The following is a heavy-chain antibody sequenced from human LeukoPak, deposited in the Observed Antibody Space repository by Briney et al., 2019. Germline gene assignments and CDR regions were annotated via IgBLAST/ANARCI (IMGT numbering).Heavy chain of an antibody. D-gene: IGHD5-12*01. CDR1: GFTFSNYA. CDR3: AKDRADVVPTMVLDY. V-gene: IGHV3-23*01. CDR2: LRASGGIT. J-gene: IGHJ4*02. Sequence: PGRSLRLSCAASGFTFSNYAMNWVRQTPGKGLEWVSSLRASGGITYYADSVKGRFTISRDNSKNTLFLQLNSLRAEDTAVYYCAKDRADVVPTMVLDYWGQGTLVTVSS.